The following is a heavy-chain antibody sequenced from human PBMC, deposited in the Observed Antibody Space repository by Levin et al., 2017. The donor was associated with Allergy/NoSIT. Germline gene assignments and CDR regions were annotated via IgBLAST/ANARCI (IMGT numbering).Heavy chain of an antibody. CDR1: GGSISSYY. Sequence: SETLSLTCTVSGGSISSYYWSWIRQPAGKGLEWIGRIYTSGSTNYNPSLKSRVTMSVDTSKNQFSLKLSSVTAADTAVYYCARDYYYDSSGYYYYYYYGMDVWGQGTTVTVSS. J-gene: IGHJ6*02. V-gene: IGHV4-4*07. CDR2: IYTSGST. D-gene: IGHD3-22*01. CDR3: ARDYYYDSSGYYYYYYYGMDV.